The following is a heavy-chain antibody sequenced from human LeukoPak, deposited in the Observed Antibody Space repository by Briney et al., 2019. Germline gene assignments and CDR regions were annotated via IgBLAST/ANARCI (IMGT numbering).Heavy chain of an antibody. D-gene: IGHD3-10*01. CDR2: IYYSGST. CDR3: ARDGSRRYFDY. V-gene: IGHV4-39*07. J-gene: IGHJ4*02. Sequence: SETLSLTCTVSGGSISSSSYYWGWIRQPPGKGLEWIGSIYYSGSTYYNPSLKSRVTISVDTSKNQFSLKLSSVTAADTAVYYCARDGSRRYFDYWGQGTLVTVSS. CDR1: GGSISSSSYY.